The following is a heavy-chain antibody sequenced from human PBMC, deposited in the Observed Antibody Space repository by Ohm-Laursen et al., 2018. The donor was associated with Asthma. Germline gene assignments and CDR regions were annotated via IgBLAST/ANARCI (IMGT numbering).Heavy chain of an antibody. J-gene: IGHJ4*02. Sequence: SLRLSCTASGFTFSDYYMSWIRQAPGKGLEWVSYISSSGSTIYYADSVKGRFTISRDNAKNSLYLQMNSLRAEDTALYYCAKDVAGTTSGFDYWGQGTLVTVSS. CDR1: GFTFSDYY. V-gene: IGHV3-11*01. CDR2: ISSSGSTI. D-gene: IGHD1-1*01. CDR3: AKDVAGTTSGFDY.